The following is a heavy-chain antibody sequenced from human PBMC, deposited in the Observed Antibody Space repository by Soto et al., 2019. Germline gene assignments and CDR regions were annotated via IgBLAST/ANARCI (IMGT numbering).Heavy chain of an antibody. CDR3: ARVVAAAGRREGSNLPLGY. CDR2: INPNSGGT. J-gene: IGHJ4*02. Sequence: ASVKVSCKASGYTFTGYYMHWVRQAPGQGLEWMGWINPNSGGTNYAQKFQGRVTMTRDTSISTAYMELSRLRSDDTAVYYCARVVAAAGRREGSNLPLGYWGQGTLVTVSS. V-gene: IGHV1-2*02. CDR1: GYTFTGYY. D-gene: IGHD6-13*01.